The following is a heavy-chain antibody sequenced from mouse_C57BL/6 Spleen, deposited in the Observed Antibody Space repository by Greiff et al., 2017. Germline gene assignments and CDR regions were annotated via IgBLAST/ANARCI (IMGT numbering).Heavy chain of an antibody. D-gene: IGHD1-1*01. CDR2: IDPETGGT. Sequence: VQLQQSGAELVRPGASVTLSCKASGYTFTDYEMHWVKQTPVHGLEWIGAIDPETGGTAYNQKFKGKAILTADKSSSTAYMELRSLTSEDSAVYYCTRRYGSSGGYCDVWGTGTTVTVSS. J-gene: IGHJ1*03. CDR3: TRRYGSSGGYCDV. V-gene: IGHV1-15*01. CDR1: GYTFTDYE.